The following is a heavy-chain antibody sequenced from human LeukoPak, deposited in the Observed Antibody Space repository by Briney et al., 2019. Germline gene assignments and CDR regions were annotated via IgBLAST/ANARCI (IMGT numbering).Heavy chain of an antibody. CDR3: AKSPLVPAAIDWFDP. CDR2: ISGSGGST. J-gene: IGHJ5*02. CDR1: GFTFSRYA. Sequence: GGSLRLSCAASGFTFSRYAMSWVRQAPGKGLEWVSAISGSGGSTYYADSVKGRFTISRDNSKNTLYLQMNSLRAEDTAVYYCAKSPLVPAAIDWFDPWGQGTLVTVSS. D-gene: IGHD2-2*02. V-gene: IGHV3-23*01.